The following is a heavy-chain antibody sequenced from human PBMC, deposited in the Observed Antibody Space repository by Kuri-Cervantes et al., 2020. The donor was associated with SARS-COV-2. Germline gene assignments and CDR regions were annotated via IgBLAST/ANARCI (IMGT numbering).Heavy chain of an antibody. Sequence: GESLKISCAASGFTFSSYAMSWVRQAPGKGLEWVSAISGSGGSTYYADSVKGRFTISRDNSKNTLYLQMNSLRAEDTAVYYCARDLVRSNWHYCDYWGQGTLVTVSS. J-gene: IGHJ4*02. V-gene: IGHV3-23*01. CDR3: ARDLVRSNWHYCDY. D-gene: IGHD1-20*01. CDR2: ISGSGGST. CDR1: GFTFSSYA.